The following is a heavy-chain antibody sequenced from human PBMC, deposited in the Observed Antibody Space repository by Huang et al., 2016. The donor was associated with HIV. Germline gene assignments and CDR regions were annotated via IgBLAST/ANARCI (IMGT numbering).Heavy chain of an antibody. CDR2: ISGNGNKT. V-gene: IGHV3-23*01. J-gene: IGHJ4*02. CDR1: GFTFNKYA. Sequence: EVKVLESGGGLVQPGGSLRLSCVASGFTFNKYAMSWVRQGPGKGLAWVSLISGNGNKTNNADSVKGRFTISRDNSKNTVYLQMNSLRAEDAALYHCTVLLDYWGQGTPVTVSS. CDR3: TVLLDY.